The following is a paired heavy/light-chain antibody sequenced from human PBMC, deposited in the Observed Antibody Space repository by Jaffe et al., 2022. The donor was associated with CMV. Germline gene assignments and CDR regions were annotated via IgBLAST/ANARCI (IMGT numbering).Light chain of an antibody. V-gene: IGLV3-1*01. CDR2: QDT. CDR3: QAWDSSTVV. J-gene: IGLJ2*01. Sequence: YELTQPPSVSVSPGQTASITCSGDKLGDKYVCWYQQKPGQSPVLVISQDTKRPSGIPERFSGSNSGNTATLTISGTQTIDEADYYCQAWDSSTVVFGGGTKLAVL. CDR1: KLGDKY.
Heavy chain of an antibody. CDR1: GFNFPSYA. D-gene: IGHD3-16*01. J-gene: IGHJ3*02. V-gene: IGHV3-23*04. Sequence: EVQLVQSGGGLVQPGGSLRLSCAASGFNFPSYAMFWVRQAPGKGLEWVSGISGSGGSIYYADSVKGRFTISRDNSKNTLYLQMKSLRAEDTAIYYCAKVDGRGNAFDIWGQGTMVTVSS. CDR3: AKVDGRGNAFDI. CDR2: ISGSGGSI.